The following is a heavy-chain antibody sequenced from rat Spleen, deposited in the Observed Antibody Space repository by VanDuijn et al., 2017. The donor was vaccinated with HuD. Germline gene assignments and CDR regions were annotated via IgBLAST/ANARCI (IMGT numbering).Heavy chain of an antibody. J-gene: IGHJ2*01. Sequence: QVQLKESGPGLVQPSQTLSLTCTVSGFSLTSYNVHWVRQPPGKGLEWMGRMRYNGDTSYNSALKSRLSISRDTSKSQVFLKMNSLQTEDTATYYCARGDSYSGDGPRWGQGVMVTVSS. CDR3: ARGDSYSGDGPR. V-gene: IGHV2-63*01. D-gene: IGHD1-1*01. CDR2: MRYNGDT. CDR1: GFSLTSYN.